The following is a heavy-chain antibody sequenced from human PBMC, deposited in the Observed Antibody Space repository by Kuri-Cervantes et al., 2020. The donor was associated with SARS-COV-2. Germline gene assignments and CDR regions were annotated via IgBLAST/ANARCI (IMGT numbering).Heavy chain of an antibody. CDR2: IRYDGSNK. V-gene: IGHV3-30*02. J-gene: IGHJ4*02. CDR3: AEDLSGSFAFDY. CDR1: GFTFSSHG. D-gene: IGHD1-26*01. Sequence: GESLKISCAASGFTFSSHGMHWVRQAPGKGLEWVAFIRYDGSNKYYADSVKGRFTISRDNSKNTLYLQMNSLRAEDTAVYYCAEDLSGSFAFDYRGQGTLVTVSS.